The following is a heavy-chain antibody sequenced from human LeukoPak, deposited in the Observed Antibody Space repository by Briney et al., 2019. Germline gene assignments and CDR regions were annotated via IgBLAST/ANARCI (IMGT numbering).Heavy chain of an antibody. D-gene: IGHD3-22*01. V-gene: IGHV4-34*01. J-gene: IGHJ4*02. Sequence: SETLSLTCAVYGGSFSGYYWSWIRQPPGKGLEWIGEINHSGSTNYNPSLKSRVTISVDTSKNQFSLKLSSVTAADTAVYYCARDLYRIVVVPHYFDYWGQGTLVTVSS. CDR1: GGSFSGYY. CDR3: ARDLYRIVVVPHYFDY. CDR2: INHSGST.